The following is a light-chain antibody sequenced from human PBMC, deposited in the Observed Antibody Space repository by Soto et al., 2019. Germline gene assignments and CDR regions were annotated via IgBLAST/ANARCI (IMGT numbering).Light chain of an antibody. Sequence: VLTQPPSVSGAPGQRVTISCTGSSSNIGAGYDVHWYQQLPGTAPKLLIYGNNNRPSGVPDRFSGSKSGTSASLAITGLQAEDEADYYCQSYDRSLSGRVFGTGTKVTVL. CDR1: SSNIGAGYD. V-gene: IGLV1-40*01. CDR3: QSYDRSLSGRV. J-gene: IGLJ1*01. CDR2: GNN.